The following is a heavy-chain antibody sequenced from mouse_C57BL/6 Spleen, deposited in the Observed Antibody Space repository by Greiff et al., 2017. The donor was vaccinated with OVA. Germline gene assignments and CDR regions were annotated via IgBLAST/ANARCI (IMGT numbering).Heavy chain of an antibody. CDR1: GYAFSSSW. CDR3: ARSMITRDAMDY. Sequence: VQLQESGPELVKPGASVKISCKASGYAFSSSWMNWVKQRPGKGLEWIGRIYPGDGDTNYNGKFKGKATLTADKSSSTAYMQLSSLTSEDSAVYFCARSMITRDAMDYWGQGTSVTVSS. J-gene: IGHJ4*01. CDR2: IYPGDGDT. D-gene: IGHD2-4*01. V-gene: IGHV1-82*01.